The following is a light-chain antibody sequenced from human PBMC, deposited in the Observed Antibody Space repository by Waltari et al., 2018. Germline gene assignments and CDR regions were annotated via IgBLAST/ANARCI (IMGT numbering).Light chain of an antibody. CDR1: QSVKSN. CDR3: QQYNIRPPDT. CDR2: VAS. V-gene: IGKV3-15*01. J-gene: IGKJ2*01. Sequence: EIVMTQSPATLSVSPGERATLSCRASQSVKSNLAWYQQKPGQAPRLLSYVASTRVTGIPARFSGSGSGTEFTLTISSLQSEDSAVYFCQQYNIRPPDTFGQGTKLEIK.